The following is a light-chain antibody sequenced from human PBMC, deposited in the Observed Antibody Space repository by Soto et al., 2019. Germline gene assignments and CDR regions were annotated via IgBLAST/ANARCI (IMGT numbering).Light chain of an antibody. CDR2: GVS. CDR3: QQYNNWPLT. V-gene: IGKV3D-15*01. J-gene: IGKJ4*01. CDR1: QTVTSG. Sequence: ETMLKQSPDAVSLSPGERATLSCRVSQTVTSGYLAWYQQKPGQAPRLLIYGVSTGATGIPDRFSGSGSGTEFTLTISSLQSEDFAVYYCQQYNNWPLTFGGGTKVDIK.